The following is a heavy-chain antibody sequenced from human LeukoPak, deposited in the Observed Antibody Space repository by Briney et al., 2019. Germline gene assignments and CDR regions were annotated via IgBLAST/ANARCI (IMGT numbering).Heavy chain of an antibody. CDR2: ISSSSSYI. Sequence: GGSLRLSCAASGFTFSSYSMNWVRQAPGKGLEWVSSISSSSSYIHYADSVKGRFTISRDNAKNSLYLQMNSLRAEDTAVYYCARGGGGGYCSGGSCYGVYYFDYWGQGTLVTVSS. D-gene: IGHD2-15*01. V-gene: IGHV3-21*01. J-gene: IGHJ4*02. CDR1: GFTFSSYS. CDR3: ARGGGGGYCSGGSCYGVYYFDY.